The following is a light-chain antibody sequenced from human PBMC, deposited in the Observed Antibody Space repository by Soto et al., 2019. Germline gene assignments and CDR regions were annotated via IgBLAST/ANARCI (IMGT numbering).Light chain of an antibody. CDR3: QQYNNWPSLT. CDR1: QSVSSN. CDR2: GAS. J-gene: IGKJ4*01. V-gene: IGKV3-15*01. Sequence: EIVMTQSPGTLSVSPGERATLSCRASQSVSSNLAWYQQKPGQAPRLLIYGASTRATGIPARFSGSGSGTEFTITISSLQSEDFAVDYCQQYNNWPSLTFGGGTKVEIK.